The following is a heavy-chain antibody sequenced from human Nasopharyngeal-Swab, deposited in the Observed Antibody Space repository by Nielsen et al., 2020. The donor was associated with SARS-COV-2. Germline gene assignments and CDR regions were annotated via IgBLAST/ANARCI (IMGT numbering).Heavy chain of an antibody. CDR2: IGTAGDP. J-gene: IGHJ2*01. Sequence: GSLKISCVASGFTFSNYDMHWVRQPTGKDLEWGSAIGTAGDPFYRGSVEGRFTISRENAKNSLYLQINDLRDGDTAVYYCARGGLATRRIWQFDLWGRGTLVAVSS. CDR1: GFTFSNYD. V-gene: IGHV3-13*05. D-gene: IGHD2-15*01. CDR3: ARGGLATRRIWQFDL.